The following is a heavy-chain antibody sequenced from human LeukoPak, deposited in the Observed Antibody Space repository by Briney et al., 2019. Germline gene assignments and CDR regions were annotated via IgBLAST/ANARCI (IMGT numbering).Heavy chain of an antibody. V-gene: IGHV4-34*01. CDR1: GGSFSGYY. J-gene: IGHJ5*02. D-gene: IGHD6-13*01. Sequence: PSETLSLTCAVYGGSFSGYYWSWIRQPPGKGLEWIGEINHSGSTNYNPSLKSRVTISVDTSKNQFSLKLNSVTAADTAVYYCARVLRSSSWFDPWGQGTLVTVSS. CDR2: INHSGST. CDR3: ARVLRSSSWFDP.